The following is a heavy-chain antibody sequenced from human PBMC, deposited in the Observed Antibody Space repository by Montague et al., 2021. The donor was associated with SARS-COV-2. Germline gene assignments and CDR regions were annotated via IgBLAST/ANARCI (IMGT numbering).Heavy chain of an antibody. CDR2: IYTSGRT. CDR3: ARHRSISAAVPTYFDP. V-gene: IGHV4-61*09. J-gene: IGHJ5*02. CDR1: GGSISSGLYY. Sequence: TLSLTCAFSGGSISSGLYYWSWIRHPAGKRLDCLGDIYTSGRTNYNPSVESRVTILVDTSKNQFPLRLNSVTAADTAVYYCARHRSISAAVPTYFDPWG. D-gene: IGHD6-13*01.